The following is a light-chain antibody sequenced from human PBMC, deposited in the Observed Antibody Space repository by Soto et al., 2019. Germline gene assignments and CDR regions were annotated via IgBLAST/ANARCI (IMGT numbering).Light chain of an antibody. J-gene: IGLJ3*02. V-gene: IGLV1-40*01. Sequence: QPVLTQPPSVSRAPGQRVTISCTGSSSNIGAGYDVHWYQQLPGTAPKLLIYGNSNRPSGVPDRFSRSKSGTSASLAITGLQAEDEADYYCQSYDSSLSGWVFGGGTKLTVL. CDR3: QSYDSSLSGWV. CDR2: GNS. CDR1: SSNIGAGYD.